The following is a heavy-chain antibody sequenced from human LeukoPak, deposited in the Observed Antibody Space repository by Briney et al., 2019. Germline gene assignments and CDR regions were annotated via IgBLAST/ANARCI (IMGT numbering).Heavy chain of an antibody. CDR3: ATSSGYYIDAFDI. J-gene: IGHJ3*02. Sequence: PSETLSLTCTVSGGSLSSYYWTWIRQLPGKGLEWIGEINHSGSTNYNPSLKSRVTISVDTSKNQFSLKLSSVTAADTAVYYCATSSGYYIDAFDIWGQGTMVTVSS. D-gene: IGHD3-22*01. V-gene: IGHV4-34*01. CDR1: GGSLSSYY. CDR2: INHSGST.